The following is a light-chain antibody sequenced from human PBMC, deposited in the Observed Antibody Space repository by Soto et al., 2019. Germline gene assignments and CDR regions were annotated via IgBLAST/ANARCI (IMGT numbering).Light chain of an antibody. CDR1: QTVSNQ. CDR2: DAS. Sequence: ELVLTQSPGTLSLSPGERATLSCRASQTVSNQLAWYQQKPGQAPRLLIYDASRRVTGIPARFSGSGSGTDFTLTLSSLEPEDFAVYYCQQRAGSSTFGQGTRLEIK. J-gene: IGKJ5*01. V-gene: IGKV3-11*01. CDR3: QQRAGSST.